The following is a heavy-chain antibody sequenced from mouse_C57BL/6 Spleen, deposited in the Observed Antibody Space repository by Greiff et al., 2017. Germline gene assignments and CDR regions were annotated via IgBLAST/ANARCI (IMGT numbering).Heavy chain of an antibody. J-gene: IGHJ2*01. Sequence: VQLQQPGAELVRPGTSVKLSCKASGYTFTSYWMHWVKQRPGQGLEWIGVIDPSDSYTNYNQKFKGKATLTVDTSSSTAYMQLSSLTSEDSAVYYCARLGPYYFDYWGQGTTLTVSS. CDR2: IDPSDSYT. V-gene: IGHV1-59*01. CDR1: GYTFTSYW. D-gene: IGHD4-1*01. CDR3: ARLGPYYFDY.